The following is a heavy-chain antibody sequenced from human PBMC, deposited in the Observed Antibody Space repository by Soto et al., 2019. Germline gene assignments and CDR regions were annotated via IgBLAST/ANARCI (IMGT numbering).Heavy chain of an antibody. V-gene: IGHV3-30-3*01. D-gene: IGHD1-26*01. CDR2: ISYDGSNK. J-gene: IGHJ4*02. CDR1: GFTFSSYA. Sequence: QVQLVESGGGVVQPGRSLRLSCAASGFTFSSYAMHWVRQAPGKGLEWVAVISYDGSNKYYADSVKGRFTISRDNSKNTLYLQMNSLRAEDTAVYDCARILRPGGYPDYWGQGTLVTVSS. CDR3: ARILRPGGYPDY.